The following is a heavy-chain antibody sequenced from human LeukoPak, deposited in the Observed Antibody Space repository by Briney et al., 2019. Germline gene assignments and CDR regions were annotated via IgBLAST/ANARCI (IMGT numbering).Heavy chain of an antibody. CDR2: IIPIFGTA. V-gene: IGHV1-69*13. CDR3: ATSPVVVVPAAIDY. Sequence: SVKVSCKASGGTFSSYAISWVRQAPGQGLEWMGGIIPIFGTANYAQKFQGRVTITADESTSTAYMELSSLRSEDTAVYYCATSPVVVVPAAIDYWGQGTLVTVSS. CDR1: GGTFSSYA. D-gene: IGHD2-2*01. J-gene: IGHJ4*02.